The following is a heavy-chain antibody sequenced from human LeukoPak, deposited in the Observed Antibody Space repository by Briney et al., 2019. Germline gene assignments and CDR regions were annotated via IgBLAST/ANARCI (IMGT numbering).Heavy chain of an antibody. CDR1: GFTFSGYA. CDR2: ISGSGGST. J-gene: IGHJ4*02. CDR3: AKDRESAAALGEYYFDY. V-gene: IGHV3-23*01. Sequence: GGSLRLSCAASGFTFSGYAMSWVRQAPGKGLEWVSAISGSGGSTYYADSVKGRFTISRDNSKNTLYLQMNSLRAEDTAVYYCAKDRESAAALGEYYFDYWGQGTLVTVSS. D-gene: IGHD6-13*01.